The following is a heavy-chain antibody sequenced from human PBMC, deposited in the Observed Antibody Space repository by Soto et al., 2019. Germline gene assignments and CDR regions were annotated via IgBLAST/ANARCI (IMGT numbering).Heavy chain of an antibody. J-gene: IGHJ5*02. D-gene: IGHD6-13*01. CDR3: ARDSSRRNVNWFDP. V-gene: IGHV1-69*13. Sequence: SVKVSCKASGGTFSSYAISWVRQAPGQGLEWMGGIIPIFGTANYAQKFQGRVTITADESTGTAYMELSSLRSEDTAVYYCARDSSRRNVNWFDPWGQGTLVTVSS. CDR2: IIPIFGTA. CDR1: GGTFSSYA.